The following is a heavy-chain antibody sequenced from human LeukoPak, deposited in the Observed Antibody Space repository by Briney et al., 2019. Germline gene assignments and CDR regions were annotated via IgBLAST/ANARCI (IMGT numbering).Heavy chain of an antibody. Sequence: ASVKVSCKASGYTFIAYYMHWVRQAPGQGLEWMGWINPNSGGTNYAQKFQGSVTMTRDTSISTVYMELSRLRSDDTAVYYCARASGSYWWFDSWGQGTLVTVSS. J-gene: IGHJ5*01. CDR2: INPNSGGT. CDR3: ARASGSYWWFDS. D-gene: IGHD1-26*01. V-gene: IGHV1-2*02. CDR1: GYTFIAYY.